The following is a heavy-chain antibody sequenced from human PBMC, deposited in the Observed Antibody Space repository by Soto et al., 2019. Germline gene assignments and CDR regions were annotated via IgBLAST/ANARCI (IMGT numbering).Heavy chain of an antibody. D-gene: IGHD5-12*01. V-gene: IGHV3-23*01. Sequence: PGGSLRLSCEVSGFTLSNYAMNWVRQAPGKGLEWVSSISGSGAGTYYADSVKGRFTISRDNAKNTLYLQMNSLRAEDTAVYYCAKDGHSGYDYFDYWGQGTLVTVSS. J-gene: IGHJ4*02. CDR2: ISGSGAGT. CDR3: AKDGHSGYDYFDY. CDR1: GFTLSNYA.